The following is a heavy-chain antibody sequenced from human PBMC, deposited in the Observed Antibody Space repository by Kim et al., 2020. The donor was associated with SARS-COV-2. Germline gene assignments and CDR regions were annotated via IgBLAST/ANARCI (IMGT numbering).Heavy chain of an antibody. CDR3: ARRASITMIVVVYNWFDP. V-gene: IGHV1-2*02. J-gene: IGHJ5*02. D-gene: IGHD3-22*01. CDR2: INPNSGGT. CDR1: GYTFTGYY. Sequence: ASVKVSCKASGYTFTGYYMHWVRQAPGQGLEWMGWINPNSGGTNYAQKFQGRVTMTRDTSHRTAYMELSRLRSDDTAVYYCARRASITMIVVVYNWFDPWGQGTLVTVSS.